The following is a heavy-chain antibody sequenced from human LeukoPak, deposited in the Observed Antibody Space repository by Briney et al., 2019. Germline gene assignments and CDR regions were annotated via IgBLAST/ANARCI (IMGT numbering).Heavy chain of an antibody. CDR3: AKALGGSSGYSTNFDY. D-gene: IGHD3-22*01. J-gene: IGHJ4*02. CDR2: ISGSGAST. Sequence: GGSLRLSCAASGFTFSSYAMSWVRQAPGKGLEWVSAISGSGASTFYADSVKGRFTISRDNSKNTLYLQMNSLRAEDTAVYYCAKALGGSSGYSTNFDYWGQGTLVTVSS. CDR1: GFTFSSYA. V-gene: IGHV3-23*01.